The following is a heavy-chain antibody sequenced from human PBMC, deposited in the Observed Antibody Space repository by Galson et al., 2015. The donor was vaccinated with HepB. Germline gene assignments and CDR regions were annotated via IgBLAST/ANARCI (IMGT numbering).Heavy chain of an antibody. CDR1: GFAFSSYS. Sequence: SLRLSCAASGFAFSSYSMNWVRQAPGKGLEWVSSISSSSSYIYYADSVKGRFTISRDNAKNSLYLQMNSLRAEDTAVYYCARAAILHWGRVGTGACFDYWGQGTLVTVSS. J-gene: IGHJ4*02. CDR3: ARAAILHWGRVGTGACFDY. CDR2: ISSSSSYI. V-gene: IGHV3-21*01. D-gene: IGHD3-10*01.